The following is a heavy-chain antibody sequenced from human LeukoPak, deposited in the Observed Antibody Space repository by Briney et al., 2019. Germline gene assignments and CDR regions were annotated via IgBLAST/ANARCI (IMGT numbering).Heavy chain of an antibody. J-gene: IGHJ3*02. CDR2: GVYSGTT. Sequence: SETLSLTCSVSRDSIRSYYWSWVRQPPGKGLEWIGYGVYSGTTKYSPSLKSRADISVDTSKNEVSLNLRSVAAADTAVYYCARVNYIVQTLYGGFDMWGQGRLATVAS. D-gene: IGHD2-8*01. V-gene: IGHV4-59*01. CDR1: RDSIRSYY. CDR3: ARVNYIVQTLYGGFDM.